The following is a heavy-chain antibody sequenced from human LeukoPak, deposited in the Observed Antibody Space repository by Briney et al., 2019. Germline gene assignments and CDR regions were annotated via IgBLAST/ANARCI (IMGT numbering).Heavy chain of an antibody. CDR2: ISSSGSTI. V-gene: IGHV3-48*03. D-gene: IGHD5-18*01. CDR1: GFTFSSYE. Sequence: GRSLRLSCAASGFTFSSYEMNWVRQAPGKGLEWVSYISSSGSTIYYADSVKGRFTISRDNAKNSLYLQMNSLRAEDTAVYYCARSWLDYFDYWGQGTLVTVSS. J-gene: IGHJ4*02. CDR3: ARSWLDYFDY.